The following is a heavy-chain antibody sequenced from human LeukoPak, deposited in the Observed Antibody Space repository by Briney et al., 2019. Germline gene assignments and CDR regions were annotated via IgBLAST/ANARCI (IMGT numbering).Heavy chain of an antibody. J-gene: IGHJ4*02. D-gene: IGHD1-26*01. Sequence: SGPALVKPTQTLTLTCTFSGFSLSTSGMRVSWIRQPPGKALEWLARIDWDDDKFYSTSLKTRLTISKDTSKNEVVLTMTNMDPVDTATYYCARTSLGASDYWGQGTLVTVSS. V-gene: IGHV2-70*04. CDR1: GFSLSTSGMR. CDR2: IDWDDDK. CDR3: ARTSLGASDY.